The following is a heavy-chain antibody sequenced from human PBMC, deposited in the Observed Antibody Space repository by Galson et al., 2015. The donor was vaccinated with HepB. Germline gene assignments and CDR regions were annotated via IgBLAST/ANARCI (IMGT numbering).Heavy chain of an antibody. Sequence: SVKVSCKASGGTYYSQPISWVRQAPGQVPEWLGEINPLFQTRNYAQKFQGRVAISADKSTSTVYMELNSLRLEDTAVYYCATGHGGVDEFWGQGTLVTVSS. D-gene: IGHD3-16*01. CDR1: GGTYYSQP. V-gene: IGHV1-69*06. J-gene: IGHJ4*02. CDR3: ATGHGGVDEF. CDR2: INPLFQTR.